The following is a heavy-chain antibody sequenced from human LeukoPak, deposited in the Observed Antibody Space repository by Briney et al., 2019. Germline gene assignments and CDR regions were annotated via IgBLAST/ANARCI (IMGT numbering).Heavy chain of an antibody. V-gene: IGHV3-21*01. CDR1: GFIFSSYS. Sequence: GGSLRLSCAASGFIFSSYSMNWVRQAPGKGLEWVSSISSSSSYIYYTDSVKGRFTISRDNAKNSLYLQMNSLRAEDTAVYYCAREVRYYDILTGYYRSYFDYWGQGTLVTVSS. J-gene: IGHJ4*02. CDR2: ISSSSSYI. CDR3: AREVRYYDILTGYYRSYFDY. D-gene: IGHD3-9*01.